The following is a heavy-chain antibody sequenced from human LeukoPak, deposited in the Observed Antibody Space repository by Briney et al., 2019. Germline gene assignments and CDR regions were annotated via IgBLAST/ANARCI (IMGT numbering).Heavy chain of an antibody. Sequence: GGSLRLSCAASGFTFSSYWMHWVRQAPGKGLEWVAVISYDGSNKYYADSVKGRFTISKDTSKNTLYLQMNSLRTDDTGVYYCARDSARGGASSGDFDSWGQGALVTVSS. D-gene: IGHD3-10*01. V-gene: IGHV3-30-3*01. CDR1: GFTFSSYW. CDR2: ISYDGSNK. J-gene: IGHJ4*02. CDR3: ARDSARGGASSGDFDS.